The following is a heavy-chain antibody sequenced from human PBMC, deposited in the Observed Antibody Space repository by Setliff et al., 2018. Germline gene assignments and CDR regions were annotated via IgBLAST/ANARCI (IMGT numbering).Heavy chain of an antibody. CDR1: GGSISSHY. V-gene: IGHV4-4*07. CDR3: VREGYSEYFQD. J-gene: IGHJ1*01. D-gene: IGHD1-1*01. Sequence: SETLSLTCTVSGGSISSHYWTWIRQPAGKGLEWIGRLYTSGDTNYNPSLKSRVSMSLDTSKNQLSLTLSSVTAADTAVYYCVREGYSEYFQDWGRGTLVTVSS. CDR2: LYTSGDT.